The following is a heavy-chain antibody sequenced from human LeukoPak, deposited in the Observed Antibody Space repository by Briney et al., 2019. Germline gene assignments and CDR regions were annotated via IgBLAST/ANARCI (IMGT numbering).Heavy chain of an antibody. CDR2: MNPNSGNT. J-gene: IGHJ5*02. CDR3: ARPRGFGELLTADWFDP. D-gene: IGHD3-10*01. V-gene: IGHV1-8*01. Sequence: ASVKVSCKASGYTFTSYDINWVRQATGQGLEWMGWMNPNSGNTGYAQKFQGRVTMTRNTSISTAYMELRSLRSDDTAVYYCARPRGFGELLTADWFDPWGQGTLVTVSS. CDR1: GYTFTSYD.